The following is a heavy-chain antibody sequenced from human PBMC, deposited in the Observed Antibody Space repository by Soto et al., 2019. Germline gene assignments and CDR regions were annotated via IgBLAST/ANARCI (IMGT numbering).Heavy chain of an antibody. V-gene: IGHV3-15*01. CDR1: GFAFSDAW. J-gene: IGHJ6*03. Sequence: EVQLVESGGGLVKPGGSLRLSCAASGFAFSDAWMGRVRLAPGKGLEWVGRIRSEADGGTTDYAAPVRTRFTISRDDSERTLYLQMNSLKTEDTAVYYCTTLPQRIGTYYYYYYTDVWGKGTTVTVSS. CDR2: IRSEADGGTT. CDR3: TTLPQRIGTYYYYYYTDV. D-gene: IGHD1-26*01.